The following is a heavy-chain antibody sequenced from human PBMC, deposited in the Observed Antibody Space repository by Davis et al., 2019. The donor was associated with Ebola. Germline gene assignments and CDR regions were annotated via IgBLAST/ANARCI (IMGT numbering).Heavy chain of an antibody. CDR3: AKAESRVVPAALPY. CDR2: ISYDGSNK. Sequence: PGGSLRLSCAASGFTFSSYGMHWVRQAPGKGLEWVAVISYDGSNKYYADSVKGRFTISRDNSKNTLYLQMNSLRAEDTAVYYCAKAESRVVPAALPYWGQGTLVTVSS. D-gene: IGHD2-2*02. CDR1: GFTFSSYG. J-gene: IGHJ4*02. V-gene: IGHV3-30*18.